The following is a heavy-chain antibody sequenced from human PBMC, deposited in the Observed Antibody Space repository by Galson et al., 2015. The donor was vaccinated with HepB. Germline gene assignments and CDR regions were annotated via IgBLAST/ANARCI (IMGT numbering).Heavy chain of an antibody. CDR3: ARVVPDRGLPQVLYYYGMDV. V-gene: IGHV1-69*06. Sequence: SVKVSCKASGGTFSSYAISWVRQAPGQGLEWMGGIIPIFGTANYAQKFQGRVTITADKSTSTAYMELSSLRSEDTAVYYCARVVPDRGLPQVLYYYGMDVWGQGTTVTVSS. CDR1: GGTFSSYA. D-gene: IGHD2-2*01. CDR2: IIPIFGTA. J-gene: IGHJ6*02.